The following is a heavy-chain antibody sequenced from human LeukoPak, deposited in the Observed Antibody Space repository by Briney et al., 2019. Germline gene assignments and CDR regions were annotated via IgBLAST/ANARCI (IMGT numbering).Heavy chain of an antibody. Sequence: SETLSLTCTVSGGSISSSSYYWGWIRQPPGKGLEWIGSIYYSGSTYYNPSLKSRVTTSVDTSKNQFSLKLSSVTAADTAVYYCASLSLVMTTVTTLAAFDIWGQGTMVTVSS. J-gene: IGHJ3*02. D-gene: IGHD4-17*01. V-gene: IGHV4-39*01. CDR2: IYYSGST. CDR1: GGSISSSSYY. CDR3: ASLSLVMTTVTTLAAFDI.